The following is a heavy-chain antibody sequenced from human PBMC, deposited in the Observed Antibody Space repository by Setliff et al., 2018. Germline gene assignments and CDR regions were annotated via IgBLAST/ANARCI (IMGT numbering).Heavy chain of an antibody. CDR2: VIPVLGMT. Sequence: SVKVSCKASGDPFNAYGVSWVRQAPGRGLEWMGAVIPVLGMTDYAQKFQGRLTITADQSTTTVYMELSSLRFDDTALYYCARGPSPTVTPSRLIYFYHMDVWGTGTTVTVSS. CDR3: ARGPSPTVTPSRLIYFYHMDV. CDR1: GDPFNAYG. J-gene: IGHJ6*03. D-gene: IGHD4-17*01. V-gene: IGHV1-69*10.